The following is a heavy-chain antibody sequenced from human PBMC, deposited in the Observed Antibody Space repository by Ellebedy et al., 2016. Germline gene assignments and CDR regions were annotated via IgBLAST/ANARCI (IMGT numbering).Heavy chain of an antibody. CDR2: ISSSGIT. J-gene: IGHJ3*02. Sequence: GGSLRLXXAASGFTFSDYAMNWVRQAPGKRLEWISYISSSGITYYAESVKGRLTISRDNARKSLLLQMNSLRGEDTAVYYCARDLPHWAIDIWGQGSMVTVS. CDR1: GFTFSDYA. CDR3: ARDLPHWAIDI. V-gene: IGHV3-69-1*01.